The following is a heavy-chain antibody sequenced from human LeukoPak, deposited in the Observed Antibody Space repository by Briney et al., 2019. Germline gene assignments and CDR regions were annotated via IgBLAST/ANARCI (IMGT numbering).Heavy chain of an antibody. D-gene: IGHD6-19*01. CDR2: ISSSGSTI. CDR1: GFTFSDYY. V-gene: IGHV3-11*01. J-gene: IGHJ4*02. CDR3: ARDYSGQYYFDY. Sequence: GGSLRLSCAASGFTFSDYYMSWIRQAQGEGLEWVSYISSSGSTIYYADSVKGRFTISRDNAKNSLYLQMNSLRAEDTAVYYCARDYSGQYYFDYWDQGTLVTVSS.